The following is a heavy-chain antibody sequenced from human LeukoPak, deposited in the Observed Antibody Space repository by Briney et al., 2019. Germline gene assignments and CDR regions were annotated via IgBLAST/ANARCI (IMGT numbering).Heavy chain of an antibody. Sequence: SETLSLTCTVSGGSISSSSYYWGWIRQPPGKGLEWIGSIYYSGSTYYSPSLKSRVTISVDTSKNQFSLKLSSVTAADTAVYYCARHPKRYYYGSGSPSYYMDVWGKGTTVTVSS. J-gene: IGHJ6*03. V-gene: IGHV4-39*01. CDR1: GGSISSSSYY. CDR3: ARHPKRYYYGSGSPSYYMDV. CDR2: IYYSGST. D-gene: IGHD3-10*01.